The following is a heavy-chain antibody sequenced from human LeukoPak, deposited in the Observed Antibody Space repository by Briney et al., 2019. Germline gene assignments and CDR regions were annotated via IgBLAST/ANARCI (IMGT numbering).Heavy chain of an antibody. D-gene: IGHD3-22*01. V-gene: IGHV1-69*04. CDR2: IIPILGIA. Sequence: SVKVSCKASGGTFSSYAISWVRQAPGQGLEWMGRIIPILGIANCAQKFQGRVTITADKSTSTAYMELSSLRSEDTAVYYCARGSLVVVIRWFDPWGQGTLVTVSS. CDR3: ARGSLVVVIRWFDP. J-gene: IGHJ5*02. CDR1: GGTFSSYA.